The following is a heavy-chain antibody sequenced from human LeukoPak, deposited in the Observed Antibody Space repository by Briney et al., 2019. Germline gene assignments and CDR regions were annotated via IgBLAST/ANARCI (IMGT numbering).Heavy chain of an antibody. V-gene: IGHV1-24*01. CDR2: FDPEDGET. Sequence: ASVKVSCKVSGYTLTELSMHWVRQAPGKGLEWMGGFDPEDGETIYAQKFQGRVTMTEDTSTDTAYMELSSLRSEDTAVYYCATTSITGTTDSYYYYMDVWGKGTTVTVSS. CDR1: GYTLTELS. CDR3: ATTSITGTTDSYYYYMDV. D-gene: IGHD1-7*01. J-gene: IGHJ6*03.